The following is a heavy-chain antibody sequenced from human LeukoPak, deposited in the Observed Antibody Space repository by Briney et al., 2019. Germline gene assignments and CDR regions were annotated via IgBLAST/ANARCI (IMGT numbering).Heavy chain of an antibody. CDR2: INHSGST. Sequence: SSETLSLTCAVYGGSFSGYFWTWIRQPPGKGLEWIGEINHSGSTNYNPSLKSRVTISVDTSKNQFSLKLSSVTAADTAVYYCARPSKYCSGGTCNFDYWGQGTLVTVSS. J-gene: IGHJ4*02. D-gene: IGHD2-15*01. CDR3: ARPSKYCSGGTCNFDY. V-gene: IGHV4-34*01. CDR1: GGSFSGYF.